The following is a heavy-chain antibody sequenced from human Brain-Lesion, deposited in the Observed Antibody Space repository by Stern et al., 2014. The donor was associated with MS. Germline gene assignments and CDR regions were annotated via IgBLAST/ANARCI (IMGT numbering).Heavy chain of an antibody. D-gene: IGHD2-2*01. CDR1: GYNFSIYW. CDR3: ARGFSRYCSNNNCRKDYYGMDV. Sequence: EVQLVQSGAEVKKPGESLKISCKGSGYNFSIYWIGWVRQMPGKGLEWMGIIYPDDSDTRSSPSFRGQVPIPADKPIPTAYLQWSSLKASDTATYYCARGFSRYCSNNNCRKDYYGMDVWGQGTTVTVSS. V-gene: IGHV5-51*04. J-gene: IGHJ6*02. CDR2: IYPDDSDT.